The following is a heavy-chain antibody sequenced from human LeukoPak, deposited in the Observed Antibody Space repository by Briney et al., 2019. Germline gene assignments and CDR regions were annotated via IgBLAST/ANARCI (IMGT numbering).Heavy chain of an antibody. CDR3: ARGAGPFYGFWSGPPDY. CDR2: IRYDGSNK. CDR1: GFTFSSYG. Sequence: GGSLRLSCAASGFTFSSYGMHWVRRAPGKGLEWVAFIRYDGSNKYYADSVKGRFTISRDNSKNTLYLQMNSLRAEDTAVYYCARGAGPFYGFWSGPPDYWGQGTLVTVSS. D-gene: IGHD3-3*01. V-gene: IGHV3-30*02. J-gene: IGHJ4*02.